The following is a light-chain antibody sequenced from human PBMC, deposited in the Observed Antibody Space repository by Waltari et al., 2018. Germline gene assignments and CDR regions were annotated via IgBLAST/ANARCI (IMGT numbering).Light chain of an antibody. CDR3: QQYYNTPLT. J-gene: IGKJ4*01. V-gene: IGKV4-1*01. CDR1: KSVLYSSNNKNH. CDR2: WAS. Sequence: DIVMTQSSESLAVSLGDRATINCKSRKSVLYSSNNKNHLAWYQQKPGQPPKLLIYWASTRKSGVPDRFSGSGSETDFTLTVSSLQAEDVAVYHCQQYYNTPLTFGGGTKVEIK.